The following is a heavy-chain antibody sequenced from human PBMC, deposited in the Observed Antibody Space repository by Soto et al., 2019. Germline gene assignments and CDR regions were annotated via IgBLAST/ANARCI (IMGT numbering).Heavy chain of an antibody. J-gene: IGHJ4*02. Sequence: QVQLVQSGAEVKKPGSSVKVSCKASGGTFSSYAISWVRQAPGQGLEWMGGIIPIFGTANYAQKFQGRVTITADKSTSTAYMELSSLRSEDTAVYYCARDSSLDYDSSGYYYVGWGQGTLVTVSS. CDR1: GGTFSSYA. D-gene: IGHD3-22*01. CDR3: ARDSSLDYDSSGYYYVG. V-gene: IGHV1-69*06. CDR2: IIPIFGTA.